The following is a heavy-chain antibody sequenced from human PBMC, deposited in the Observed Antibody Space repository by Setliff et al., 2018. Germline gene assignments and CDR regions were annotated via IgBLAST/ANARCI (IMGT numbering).Heavy chain of an antibody. J-gene: IGHJ6*02. Sequence: ASVKVSCKASGYTLTGYYMHWVRQAPGQGLEWMGWINPSSGGTNYAQKFQGWVTMTRDTSISTAYMELSRLRSDDTAVYYCARGPRITIFGVVSLSLYGMDVWGQGTTVTVSS. CDR2: INPSSGGT. D-gene: IGHD3-3*01. V-gene: IGHV1-2*04. CDR1: GYTLTGYY. CDR3: ARGPRITIFGVVSLSLYGMDV.